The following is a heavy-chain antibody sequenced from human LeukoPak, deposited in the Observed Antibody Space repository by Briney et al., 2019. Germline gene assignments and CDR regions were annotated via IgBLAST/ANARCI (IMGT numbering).Heavy chain of an antibody. J-gene: IGHJ6*03. CDR2: INSDGSST. D-gene: IGHD6-6*01. CDR1: GFTFSSYW. V-gene: IGHV3-74*01. Sequence: GGSLRLSCAASGFTFSSYWMHWVRQAPGKGLVWVSRINSDGSSTSYADSVKGRFTISRDNAKNTLDLQMNSLRAEDTAVYYCARGAFEYSSSDYYMDVWGKGTTVTVSS. CDR3: ARGAFEYSSSDYYMDV.